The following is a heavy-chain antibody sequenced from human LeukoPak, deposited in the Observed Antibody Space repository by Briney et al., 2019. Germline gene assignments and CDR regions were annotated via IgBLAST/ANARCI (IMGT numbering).Heavy chain of an antibody. CDR2: ISGSGGST. CDR3: AKDPKTTVTTSYYFDY. CDR1: GFTFSSYA. D-gene: IGHD4-17*01. Sequence: GGSLRLSCAASGFTFSSYAMSWARQAPGKGLEWVSAISGSGGSTCYADSVKGRFTISRDNSKNTLYLQMNSLRAEDTAVYYCAKDPKTTVTTSYYFDYWGQGTLVTVSS. J-gene: IGHJ4*02. V-gene: IGHV3-23*01.